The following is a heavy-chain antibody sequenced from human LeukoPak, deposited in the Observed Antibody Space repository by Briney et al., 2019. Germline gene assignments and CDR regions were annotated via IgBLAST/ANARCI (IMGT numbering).Heavy chain of an antibody. J-gene: IGHJ4*02. V-gene: IGHV6-1*01. CDR2: TYYKSKWYN. CDR3: GRGWLKTGIEY. Sequence: SQTLSLTCGLSGDSVSGNSGTWNWIRQSPSRGLEWLGRTYYKSKWYNDYAVSVKSRITINPDTSNNQFSLQLDSVSPEDTAVYFCGRGWLKTGIEYWGQGTLVTVSS. CDR1: GDSVSGNSGT. D-gene: IGHD5-12*01.